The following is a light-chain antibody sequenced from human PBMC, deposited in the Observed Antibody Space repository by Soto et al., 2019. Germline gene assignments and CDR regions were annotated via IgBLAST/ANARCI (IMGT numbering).Light chain of an antibody. CDR2: DTS. CDR1: QSVSIH. J-gene: IGKJ5*01. CDR3: QQYSNWPPIT. Sequence: ETVMTQCPGTLSVSLGERATLSCRASQSVSIHLAWYQQKPGQAPRLLIYDTSTRATGIPARFSGSGSGTEFTLTISSRQSEDFAVYYCQQYSNWPPITFGQGTRLEIK. V-gene: IGKV3-15*01.